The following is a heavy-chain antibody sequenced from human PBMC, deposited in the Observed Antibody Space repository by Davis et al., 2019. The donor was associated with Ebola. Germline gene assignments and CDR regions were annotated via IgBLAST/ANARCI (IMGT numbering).Heavy chain of an antibody. D-gene: IGHD2-2*01. CDR3: ARADRNLFVVPAAATDY. V-gene: IGHV3-7*01. CDR1: GFTFSSYW. CDR2: IKQDGSEK. J-gene: IGHJ4*02. Sequence: PGGSLRLSCAASGFTFSSYWMSWVRQAPGKGLEWVANIKQDGSEKYYVDSVKGRFTISRDNAKNSLYLQMNSLRAEDTAVYYCARADRNLFVVPAAATDYWGQGTLVTVSS.